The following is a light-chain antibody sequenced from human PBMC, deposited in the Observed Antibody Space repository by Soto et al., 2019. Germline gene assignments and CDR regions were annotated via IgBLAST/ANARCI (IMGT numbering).Light chain of an antibody. CDR1: QSVSSN. CDR2: GAS. J-gene: IGKJ1*01. CDR3: QQYNNWPPWT. Sequence: EIVMTQSPATLSVSPGERATLSCRASQSVSSNLAWYQQKPGQAPRLLIYGASTRATGIPARFSGSGSGTEFTLTISSLQSEYFALYYCQQYNNWPPWTFCQGTKVEIK. V-gene: IGKV3-15*01.